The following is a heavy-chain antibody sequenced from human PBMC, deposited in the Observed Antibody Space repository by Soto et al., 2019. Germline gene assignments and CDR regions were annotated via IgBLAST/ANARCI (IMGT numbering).Heavy chain of an antibody. V-gene: IGHV3-11*01. J-gene: IGHJ6*01. Sequence: GGSLRLSCAASGFTFSYSYMIWIRQAPGKGLEWISYITFSGNTVYYADSLKGRFTISRDNAKNSLYLQMNRLRAEDTAVYYCARVSWREKYGMDVWGQATTVTVSS. CDR3: ARVSWREKYGMDV. CDR2: ITFSGNTV. CDR1: GFTFSYSY.